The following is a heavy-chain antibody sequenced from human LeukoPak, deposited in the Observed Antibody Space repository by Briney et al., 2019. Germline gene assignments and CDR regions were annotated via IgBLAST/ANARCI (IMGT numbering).Heavy chain of an antibody. CDR1: GFTLSSNW. D-gene: IGHD1-26*01. Sequence: GGSLRLSCAASGFTLSSNWMHWVRHAPGKGLMWVSHINGDGSITNYADSVKGRFTISRDIGKNTLYLQMNSLRAEDTAVYYCARGSDLGLFYWGQGILVTVSS. V-gene: IGHV3-74*01. CDR3: ARGSDLGLFY. CDR2: INGDGSIT. J-gene: IGHJ4*02.